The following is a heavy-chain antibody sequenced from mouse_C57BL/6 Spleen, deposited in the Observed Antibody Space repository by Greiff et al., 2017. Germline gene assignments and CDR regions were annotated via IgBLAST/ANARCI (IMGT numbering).Heavy chain of an antibody. J-gene: IGHJ2*01. Sequence: EVHLVESGGGLVKPGGSLKLSCAASGFTFSSYAMSWVRQTPEKRLEWVATISDGGSYTYYPDNVKGRFTISRDNAKNNLYLQMSHLKSEDTAMYYCARGRIVTYYFDYWGQGTTLTVSS. V-gene: IGHV5-4*01. CDR2: ISDGGSYT. D-gene: IGHD2-5*01. CDR3: ARGRIVTYYFDY. CDR1: GFTFSSYA.